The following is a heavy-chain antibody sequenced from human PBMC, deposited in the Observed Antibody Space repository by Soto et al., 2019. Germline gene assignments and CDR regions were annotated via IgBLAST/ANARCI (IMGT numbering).Heavy chain of an antibody. V-gene: IGHV4-31*03. CDR3: ARDGGSVAAAGRFDY. CDR2: IYYSGST. Sequence: LSLTCTVSGGSISSGGYYWSWIRQHPGKGLEWIGYIYYSGSTYYNPSLKSRVTISVDTSKNQFSLKLSSVTAADTAVYYCARDGGSVAAAGRFDYWGQGTLVTVSS. CDR1: GGSISSGGYY. J-gene: IGHJ4*02. D-gene: IGHD6-13*01.